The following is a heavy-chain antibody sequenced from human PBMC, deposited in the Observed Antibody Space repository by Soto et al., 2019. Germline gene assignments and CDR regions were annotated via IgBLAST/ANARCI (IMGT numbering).Heavy chain of an antibody. CDR3: ARRRGDRGKYYYYYYYIDV. CDR2: VSSSSSTI. J-gene: IGHJ6*03. Sequence: PVWSLRLSCSSSLFTFSSYSMNLVLQTPFKGLGLVSYVSSSSSTIYYADSVKGRFTISRDNAKNSLYLQMNSLRAEDTAVYYCARRRGDRGKYYYYYYYIDVWGKGTTVTVSS. V-gene: IGHV3-48*01. D-gene: IGHD3-10*01. CDR1: LFTFSSYS.